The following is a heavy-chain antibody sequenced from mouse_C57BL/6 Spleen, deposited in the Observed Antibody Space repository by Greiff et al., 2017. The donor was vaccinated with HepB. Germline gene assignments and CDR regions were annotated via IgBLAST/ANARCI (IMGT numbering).Heavy chain of an antibody. CDR2: ISGGGGNT. D-gene: IGHD1-1*01. CDR1: GFTFSSYT. CDR3: ARPGIYYGSFLAY. J-gene: IGHJ3*01. Sequence: DVQLVESGGGLVKPGGSLKLSCAASGFTFSSYTMSWVRQTPEKRLEWVATISGGGGNTYYPDSVKGRFTISRDNAKNTLYLQMSSLRSEDTALYYCARPGIYYGSFLAYWGQGTLVTVSA. V-gene: IGHV5-9*01.